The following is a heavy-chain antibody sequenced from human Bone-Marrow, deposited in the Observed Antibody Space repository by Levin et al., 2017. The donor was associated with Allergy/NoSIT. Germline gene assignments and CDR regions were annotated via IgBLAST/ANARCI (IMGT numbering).Heavy chain of an antibody. CDR1: GGSISSYY. CDR2: IYYSGST. D-gene: IGHD5-12*01. J-gene: IGHJ3*02. V-gene: IGHV4-59*01. CDR3: ARVKANIVATRPFDI. Sequence: SETLSLTCTVSGGSISSYYWSWIRQPPGKGLEWIGYIYYSGSTNYNPSLKSRVTISVDTSKNQFSLKLSSVTAADTAVYYCARVKANIVATRPFDIWGQGTMVTVSS.